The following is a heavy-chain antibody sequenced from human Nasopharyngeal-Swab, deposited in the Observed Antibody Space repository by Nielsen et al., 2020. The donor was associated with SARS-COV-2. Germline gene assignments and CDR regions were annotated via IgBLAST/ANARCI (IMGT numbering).Heavy chain of an antibody. CDR2: IIASGDST. Sequence: GGCLRLSCAASGLTFSNYAMSWVRQAPGKGLEWITSIIASGDSTYYAASVKGRFTISRDNSKSTLYLQMNSLRAEDTAVYYCAKFRRVTTDYFDFWGQGTLVTVSS. V-gene: IGHV3-23*01. J-gene: IGHJ4*02. CDR1: GLTFSNYA. D-gene: IGHD4-17*01. CDR3: AKFRRVTTDYFDF.